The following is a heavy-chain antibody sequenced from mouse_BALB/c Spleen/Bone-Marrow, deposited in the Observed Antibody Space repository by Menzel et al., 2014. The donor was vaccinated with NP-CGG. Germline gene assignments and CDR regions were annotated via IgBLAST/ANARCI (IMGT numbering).Heavy chain of an antibody. D-gene: IGHD1-1*01. J-gene: IGHJ1*01. CDR1: RFDFSRCW. CDR2: INPDSSTI. Sequence: EVMLVESGGGLVQPGGSLKLSCAASRFDFSRCWMSWVRQAPGKGLEWIGEINPDSSTINYTPSLKDKFIISRDNAKNTLYLRMSKVRSEDTALYYCARLNYYGNLFVWGAGTTVTVSS. V-gene: IGHV4-1*02. CDR3: ARLNYYGNLFV.